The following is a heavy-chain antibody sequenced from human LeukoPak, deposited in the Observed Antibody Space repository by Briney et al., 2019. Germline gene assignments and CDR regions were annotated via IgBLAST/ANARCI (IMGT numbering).Heavy chain of an antibody. D-gene: IGHD2-21*02. CDR3: AREDLCGGDCYTYDY. J-gene: IGHJ4*02. CDR1: GYTFTGYY. V-gene: IGHV1-18*04. CDR2: ISAYNGNT. Sequence: ASVKVSCKASGYTFTGYYMHWVRPAPGQGLEWMGWISAYNGNTNYAQKLQGRVTMTTDTSTSTAYMELRSLRSDDTAVYYCAREDLCGGDCYTYDYWGQGTLVTVSS.